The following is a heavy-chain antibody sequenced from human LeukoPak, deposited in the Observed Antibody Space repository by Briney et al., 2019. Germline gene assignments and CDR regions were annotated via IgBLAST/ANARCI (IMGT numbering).Heavy chain of an antibody. V-gene: IGHV3-15*01. CDR3: TTVNY. J-gene: IGHJ4*02. Sequence: WIRQPPGKGLEWVGRTKSKTDGGTTDYAAPVKGRFTISRDDSKNTLYLQMNSLKTEDTAVYYCTTVNYWGQGTLVTVSS. CDR2: TKSKTDGGTT.